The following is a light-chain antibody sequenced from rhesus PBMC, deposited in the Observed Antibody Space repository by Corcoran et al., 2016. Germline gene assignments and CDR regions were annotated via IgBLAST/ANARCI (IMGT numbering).Light chain of an antibody. CDR3: QQYNSAPYS. J-gene: IGKJ2*01. Sequence: DIQMTQSPSSLSASVGDRVTITCRASQGISSWLAWYQQKPGKAPKLLIESTSSLQSGVPSRLGGSGAGTNFSLTIISLQPEDFATYYCQQYNSAPYSFGQGTKVELK. CDR2: STS. V-gene: IGKV1-21*01. CDR1: QGISSW.